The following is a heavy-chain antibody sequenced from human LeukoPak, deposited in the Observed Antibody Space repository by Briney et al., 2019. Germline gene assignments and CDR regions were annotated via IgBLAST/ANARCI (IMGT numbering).Heavy chain of an antibody. V-gene: IGHV3-21*01. CDR3: VRDSSGSHFDY. J-gene: IGHJ4*02. CDR2: ISSSRI. D-gene: IGHD3-22*01. Sequence: PGGSLRLSCAASGFTFSLYTMNWVRQAPGKGLEWVSSISSSRIYYADSLTGRFTISRDNAKNSLFLQMNSLRGDDTAVYYCVRDSSGSHFDYWGQGTLVTVSS. CDR1: GFTFSLYT.